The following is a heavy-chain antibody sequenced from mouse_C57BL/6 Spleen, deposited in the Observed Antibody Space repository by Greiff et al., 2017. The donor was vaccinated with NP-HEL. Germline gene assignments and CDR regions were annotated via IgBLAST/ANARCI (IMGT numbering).Heavy chain of an antibody. CDR2: ISYDGSN. CDR3: AREEVTTSFDY. CDR1: GYSITSGYY. Sequence: EVKLMESGPGLVKPSQSLSLTCSVTGYSITSGYYRNWIRQFPGNKLEWMGYISYDGSNNYNPSLKNRISITRDTSKNQFFLKLNSVTTEDTATYYCAREEVTTSFDYWGQGTTLTVSS. V-gene: IGHV3-6*01. J-gene: IGHJ2*01. D-gene: IGHD2-2*01.